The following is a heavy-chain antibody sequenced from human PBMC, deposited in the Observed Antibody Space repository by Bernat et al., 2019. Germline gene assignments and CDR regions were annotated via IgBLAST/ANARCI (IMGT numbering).Heavy chain of an antibody. CDR1: GGSFSGYY. D-gene: IGHD6-13*01. V-gene: IGHV4-34*01. Sequence: QVQLQQWGAGLLKPSETLSLTCAVYGGSFSGYYWSWIRQPPGKGLEWIGEINHSGSTNYNPSLKSRVTISVDTSKNQFSLKLSSVTAADTAVYYCARGPSSWYPLATSFDYLGHGSLVTVSS. CDR3: ARGPSSWYPLATSFDY. CDR2: INHSGST. J-gene: IGHJ4*01.